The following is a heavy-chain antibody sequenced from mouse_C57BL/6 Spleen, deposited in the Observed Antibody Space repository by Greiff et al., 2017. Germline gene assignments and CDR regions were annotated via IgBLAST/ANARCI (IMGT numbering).Heavy chain of an antibody. V-gene: IGHV1-54*01. CDR2: INPGSGGT. CDR3: ARTGVVATVDY. D-gene: IGHD1-1*01. Sequence: VQGVESGAELVRPGTSVKVSCKASGYAFTNYLIEWVKQRPGQGLEWIGVINPGSGGTNYNEKFKGKATLTADKSSSTAYMQLSSLTSEDSAVYFCARTGVVATVDYWGQGTTLTVSS. J-gene: IGHJ2*01. CDR1: GYAFTNYL.